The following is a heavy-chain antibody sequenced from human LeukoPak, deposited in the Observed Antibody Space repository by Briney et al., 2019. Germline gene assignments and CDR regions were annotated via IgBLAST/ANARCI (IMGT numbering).Heavy chain of an antibody. J-gene: IGHJ6*02. CDR2: FDPEDGET. CDR1: GYTLTELS. CDR3: ATEGGDYVGSYYCYGMDV. Sequence: EASVKVSCKVSGYTLTELSMHWVRQAPGKGLEWMGGFDPEDGETIYAQKFQGRVTMTEDTSTDTAYMELSSLRSEDTAVYYCATEGGDYVGSYYCYGMDVWGQGTTVTVSS. D-gene: IGHD4-17*01. V-gene: IGHV1-24*01.